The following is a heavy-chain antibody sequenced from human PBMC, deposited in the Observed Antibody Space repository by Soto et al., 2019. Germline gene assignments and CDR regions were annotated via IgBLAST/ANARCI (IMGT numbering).Heavy chain of an antibody. Sequence: QVQLQESGPGLVKPSETLSLTCTVSGGSISSYYWSCIRQPPGKGLEWIGYIYYSGSTNYNPSLKSRVTISVDTSKNQFSLKLSSVTAADTAVYYCAREDIVATITVLKWGILDYWGQGTLVTVSS. V-gene: IGHV4-59*01. CDR3: AREDIVATITVLKWGILDY. D-gene: IGHD5-12*01. CDR1: GGSISSYY. CDR2: IYYSGST. J-gene: IGHJ4*02.